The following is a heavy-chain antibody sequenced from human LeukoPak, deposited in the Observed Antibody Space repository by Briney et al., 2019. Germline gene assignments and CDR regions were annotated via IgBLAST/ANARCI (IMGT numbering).Heavy chain of an antibody. CDR3: AKDPHTMIVVVIPSYFDY. CDR1: GFTFSSYA. Sequence: PGGSLRLSCAASGFTFSSYAMSWVRQAPGKGLEWVSAISGSGGSTYYADSVKGRFTISRDNSKNTLYLQMNSLRAEDTAVYYCAKDPHTMIVVVIPSYFDYWGQGTLVTVSS. CDR2: ISGSGGST. D-gene: IGHD3-22*01. J-gene: IGHJ4*02. V-gene: IGHV3-23*01.